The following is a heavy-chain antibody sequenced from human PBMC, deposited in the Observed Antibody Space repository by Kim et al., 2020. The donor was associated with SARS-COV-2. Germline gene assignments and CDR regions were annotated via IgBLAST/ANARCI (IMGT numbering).Heavy chain of an antibody. D-gene: IGHD3-22*01. CDR1: GGSISSYY. Sequence: SETLSLTCTDSGGSISSYYWSWIRQPPGKGLEWIGYIYYSGSTNYNPSLKSRVTISVDTSKNQFSLKLSSVTAADTAVSYCARDSVEYYDSSGGQGVDY. CDR3: ARDSVEYYDSSGGQGVDY. V-gene: IGHV4-59*01. J-gene: IGHJ4*01. CDR2: IYYSGST.